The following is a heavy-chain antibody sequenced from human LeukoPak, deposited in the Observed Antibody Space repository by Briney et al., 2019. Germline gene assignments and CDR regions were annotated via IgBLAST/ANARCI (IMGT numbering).Heavy chain of an antibody. V-gene: IGHV3-23*01. J-gene: IGHJ4*02. CDR3: TDKYSYDC. D-gene: IGHD5-18*01. Sequence: GGSLRLSCAASGFTFSSYAMSWVRQAPGKGLEWVSTISGNGGDTYYADSVKGRFTISRDNSKYTLYLQMNSLRAEDTAVYYCTDKYSYDCWGQGTLVTVSS. CDR2: ISGNGGDT. CDR1: GFTFSSYA.